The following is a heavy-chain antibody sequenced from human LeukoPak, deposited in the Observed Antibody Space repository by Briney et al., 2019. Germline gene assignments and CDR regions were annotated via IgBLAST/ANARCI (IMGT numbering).Heavy chain of an antibody. V-gene: IGHV3-9*02. J-gene: IGHJ4*02. CDR2: ISGSSDYI. D-gene: IGHD3-9*01. CDR1: GFTSWKHA. CDR3: VRGVVFDRVLAYFCY. Sequence: PGRSLRLSCAASGFTSWKHAMHWVRQAPGKGLEWVSGISGSSDYIVYADSVRGRFSISRDSARNCLYLQMDRLATDDPAVYYCVRGVVFDRVLAYFCYRGQGARVTVSS.